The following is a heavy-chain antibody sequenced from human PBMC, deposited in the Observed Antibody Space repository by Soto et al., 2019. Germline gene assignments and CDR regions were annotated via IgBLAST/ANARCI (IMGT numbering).Heavy chain of an antibody. CDR3: ARDCSGGSCYPRIDV. D-gene: IGHD2-15*01. CDR1: GFNVYSYT. V-gene: IGHV3-21*01. J-gene: IGHJ6*02. Sequence: EGPLVESWGGLVKPGGTLRLLFAAFGFNVYSYTIHLGRQAPGKRLEGLSSISSSGYIYSTDSEMGRFTMTRDNATNSVYLQLNSLRADDTAVYFCARDCSGGSCYPRIDVWGQGTTVTVSS. CDR2: ISSSGYI.